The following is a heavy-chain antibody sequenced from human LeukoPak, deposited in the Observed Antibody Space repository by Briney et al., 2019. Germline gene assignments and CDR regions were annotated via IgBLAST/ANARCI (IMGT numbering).Heavy chain of an antibody. D-gene: IGHD3-22*01. V-gene: IGHV1-2*02. CDR1: GYTFTGYY. Sequence: ASVKVSCKASGYTFTGYYMHWVRQAPEQGLEWMGWINPNSGGTNYAQKFQVRVTMTRDTSISTAYMELSRLRSDDTAVYYCAIDYYDSSGYRFDYWGQGTLVTVSS. J-gene: IGHJ4*02. CDR3: AIDYYDSSGYRFDY. CDR2: INPNSGGT.